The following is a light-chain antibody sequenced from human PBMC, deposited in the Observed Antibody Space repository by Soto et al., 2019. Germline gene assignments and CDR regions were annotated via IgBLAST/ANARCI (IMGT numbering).Light chain of an antibody. V-gene: IGLV3-1*01. CDR1: KLGNKY. CDR3: QAWDSSTVV. J-gene: IGLJ2*01. CDR2: QDI. Sequence: SYGLTQPPSVSVSPGQTASITCSGDKLGNKYACWYQQKPGQSPVLVIYQDIKRPSGIPERFSGSNSGNTATLTISGTQAMDEADYYCQAWDSSTVVFGGGTKVTVL.